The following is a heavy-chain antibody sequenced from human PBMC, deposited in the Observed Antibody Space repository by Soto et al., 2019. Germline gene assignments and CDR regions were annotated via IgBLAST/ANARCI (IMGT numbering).Heavy chain of an antibody. Sequence: QVQLAESGGGVAQPGKSLRLSCAASGFIFRSYGMHWVRQAPGKGLEWVAGVWYDGVNKYYAESVKGRFTISRDNSKNTMDLHMDSLRGEVKTVSSCVRAADSGLLWFGNADSWGQGTQVTV. D-gene: IGHD3-10*01. CDR2: VWYDGVNK. CDR3: VRAADSGLLWFGNADS. V-gene: IGHV3-33*01. J-gene: IGHJ1*01. CDR1: GFIFRSYG.